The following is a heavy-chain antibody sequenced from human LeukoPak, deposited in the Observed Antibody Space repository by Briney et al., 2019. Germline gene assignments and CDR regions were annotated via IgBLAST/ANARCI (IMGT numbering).Heavy chain of an antibody. D-gene: IGHD2-2*01. CDR3: ARGAGTSWFDY. CDR1: GYTFTINY. Sequence: ASVKVSCKASGYTFTINYINWVRQAPGQGLEWVGWINPNSGVTVYAQNFQGRVTMTRDTSISTAYMELSSLKSDDTAVYYCARGAGTSWFDYWGQGSLVTVSS. CDR2: INPNSGVT. J-gene: IGHJ4*02. V-gene: IGHV1-2*02.